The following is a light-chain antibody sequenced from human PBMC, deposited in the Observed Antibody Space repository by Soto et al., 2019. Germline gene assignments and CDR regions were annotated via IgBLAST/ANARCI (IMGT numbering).Light chain of an antibody. CDR3: QQYNTYSWWT. J-gene: IGKJ1*01. Sequence: DIQMTQSPSTLSASVGDRVTITCRASQSVSRWLAWYQQRPGEVLKLMIYDASSLASGVPSRFSGSGSGTEFTLTITILQPDDFATYYCQQYNTYSWWTFGQGTKVEIK. V-gene: IGKV1-5*01. CDR2: DAS. CDR1: QSVSRW.